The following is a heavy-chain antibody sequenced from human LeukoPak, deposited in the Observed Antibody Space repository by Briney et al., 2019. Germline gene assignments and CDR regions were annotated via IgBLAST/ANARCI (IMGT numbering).Heavy chain of an antibody. CDR2: IYYSGST. D-gene: IGHD4-11*01. CDR3: ARCADYSTDGFDY. V-gene: IGHV4-59*01. J-gene: IGHJ4*02. CDR1: GGSISSYY. Sequence: SETLSLTCTVSGGSISSYYWSWIRQPPGKGLEWIGYIYYSGSTNYNPSLKSRVTISVDTSKNQFSLRLSSVTAADTAVYYCARCADYSTDGFDYWGQGTLVTVSS.